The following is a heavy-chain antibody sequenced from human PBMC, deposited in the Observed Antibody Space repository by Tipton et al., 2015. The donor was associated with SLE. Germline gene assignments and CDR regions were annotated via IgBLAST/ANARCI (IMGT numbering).Heavy chain of an antibody. J-gene: IGHJ4*02. D-gene: IGHD2-8*02. CDR3: ARPDYCAGGTCYLD. V-gene: IGHV4-39*06. CDR1: GGSINTTDYY. Sequence: LRLSCTVSGGSINTTDYYWGWLRQPPGERLEWIGTIFYDGGTYYTPSLKSRVTISVDTSKNQFALRLRSVTAADTAVYYCARPDYCAGGTCYLDWGQGLLVTVSS. CDR2: IFYDGGT.